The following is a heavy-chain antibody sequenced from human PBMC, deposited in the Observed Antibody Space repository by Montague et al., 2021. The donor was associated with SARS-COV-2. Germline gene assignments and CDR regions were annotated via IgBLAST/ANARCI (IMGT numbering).Heavy chain of an antibody. V-gene: IGHV3-30-3*01. J-gene: IGHJ5*02. CDR3: ARSRGGSYYSWFDP. D-gene: IGHD3-10*01. CDR2: ISYDGSNK. Sequence: SRRLSWSASGFTFSSYAMLWVRQAPGKGLEWVAVISYDGSNKYYADSVKGRFTISRDNSKNTLYLQMNSLRAEDTAVYYCARSRGGSYYSWFDPWGQGTLVTVSS. CDR1: GFTFSSYA.